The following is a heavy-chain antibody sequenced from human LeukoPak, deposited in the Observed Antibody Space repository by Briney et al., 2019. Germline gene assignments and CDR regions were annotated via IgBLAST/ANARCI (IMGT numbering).Heavy chain of an antibody. D-gene: IGHD5-18*01. Sequence: GGSLRLSCAASGFTFSNYAMNWVRQAPGKGLEWVSFISTSSSYIYYADSVKGRFTISRDNAKNSLYLQMNSLRAEDTAMYYCATSERGYSDGYSYYWGQGTLVIVSS. J-gene: IGHJ4*02. CDR3: ATSERGYSDGYSYY. CDR2: ISTSSSYI. V-gene: IGHV3-21*01. CDR1: GFTFSNYA.